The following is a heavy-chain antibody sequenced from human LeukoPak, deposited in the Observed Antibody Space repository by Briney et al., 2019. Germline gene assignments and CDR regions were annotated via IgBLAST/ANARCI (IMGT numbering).Heavy chain of an antibody. V-gene: IGHV3-23*01. J-gene: IGHJ4*02. D-gene: IGHD1-26*01. CDR1: GFTFSSYA. Sequence: PGGSLRLSCAASGFTFSSYAMGWVRQAPGKGLEWVSTVNESGGRTYYADSVKGRFTMSRDNSKNTLYLQMNSLRVEDTAIYYCAKEERPNSGGGFFDYWGQGTRVTVSS. CDR2: VNESGGRT. CDR3: AKEERPNSGGGFFDY.